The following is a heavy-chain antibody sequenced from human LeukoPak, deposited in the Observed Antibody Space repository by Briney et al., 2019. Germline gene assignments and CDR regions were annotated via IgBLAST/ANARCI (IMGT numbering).Heavy chain of an antibody. V-gene: IGHV4-61*02. CDR3: ARSQTGNYYGSAPGY. D-gene: IGHD3-10*01. Sequence: SQTLSLTCTVSGGSISSGIYYWSWIRQPAGKGLEWIGRIYTTGSTDYNPSLKSRVSMSVDTSKNQFSLKLSSVTAADTAVYYCARSQTGNYYGSAPGYWGQGTLVTVSS. CDR1: GGSISSGIYY. CDR2: IYTTGST. J-gene: IGHJ4*02.